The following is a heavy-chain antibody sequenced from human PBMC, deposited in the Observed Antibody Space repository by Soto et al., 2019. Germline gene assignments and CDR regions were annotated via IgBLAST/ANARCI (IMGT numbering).Heavy chain of an antibody. J-gene: IGHJ5*02. V-gene: IGHV1-69*01. Sequence: QVQLVQSGAEVRMPRSSVKVSCKASGGTFSTYPINWVRQAPGQGLEWMGGIIPLFGTTNYAQKCKGRVTITADESTSTAYMELSSLRAEDAAVYYCARGATHGSSWYFWFDPWGQGTLVTVSS. CDR1: GGTFSTYP. D-gene: IGHD6-13*01. CDR3: ARGATHGSSWYFWFDP. CDR2: IIPLFGTT.